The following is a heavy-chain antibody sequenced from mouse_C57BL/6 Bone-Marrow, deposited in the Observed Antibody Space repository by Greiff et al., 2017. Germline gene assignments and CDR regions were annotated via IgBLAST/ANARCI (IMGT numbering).Heavy chain of an antibody. CDR1: GYTFTSYW. Sequence: QVQLQQPGAELVKPGASVKLSCKASGYTFTSYWMHWVKQRPGQGLEWIGMIHPNSGSTNYNEKFKSKATLTVDKSSSTAYMQLSSLTSEDSAVYYCARARIYYYGSSLAYWGQGTLVTVSA. V-gene: IGHV1-64*01. J-gene: IGHJ3*01. CDR2: IHPNSGST. CDR3: ARARIYYYGSSLAY. D-gene: IGHD1-1*01.